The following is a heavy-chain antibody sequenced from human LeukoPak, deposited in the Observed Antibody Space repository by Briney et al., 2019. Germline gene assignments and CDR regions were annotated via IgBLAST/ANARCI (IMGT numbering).Heavy chain of an antibody. Sequence: GGSLRLSCAASGFTFDDYAMHWVRQAPGKGLEWVSGISWNSGSIGYADSVKGRFTISRDNSKNTLYLQMNSLRAEDTAVYYCARDAVDTANAVWGQGTTVTVSS. CDR2: ISWNSGSI. CDR1: GFTFDDYA. V-gene: IGHV3-9*01. D-gene: IGHD5-18*01. J-gene: IGHJ6*02. CDR3: ARDAVDTANAV.